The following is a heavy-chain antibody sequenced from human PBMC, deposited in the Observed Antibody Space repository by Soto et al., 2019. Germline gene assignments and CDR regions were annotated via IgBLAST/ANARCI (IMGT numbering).Heavy chain of an antibody. Sequence: PGGSMRLSCEASGFTVSSYAMHGVRQAPGKGLEWVAVISHDGNVNYYSESVKGRFTMSRDNSKDTLYLQMDSLRTEDTAVYFCAKDEYWESHFYYFMDLWGKGTPVTGSS. V-gene: IGHV3-30*18. CDR2: ISHDGNVN. J-gene: IGHJ6*03. D-gene: IGHD2-8*02. CDR3: AKDEYWESHFYYFMDL. CDR1: GFTVSSYA.